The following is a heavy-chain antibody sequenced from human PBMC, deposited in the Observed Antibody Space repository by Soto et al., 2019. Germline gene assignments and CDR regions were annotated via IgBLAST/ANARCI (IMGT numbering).Heavy chain of an antibody. D-gene: IGHD3-10*01. Sequence: QLQLQESGPGLVKPSETLSLTCTVSGGSISRSSYYWGWIRQPPGKGLEWIGSIYYSGSTYYNPSPKSPAPIPVAPPKNQCSLTLSSVTAADTAVYYCARHPATTYGSAGPPDVWGQGTTVTVSS. CDR2: IYYSGST. CDR1: GGSISRSSYY. CDR3: ARHPATTYGSAGPPDV. V-gene: IGHV4-39*01. J-gene: IGHJ6*02.